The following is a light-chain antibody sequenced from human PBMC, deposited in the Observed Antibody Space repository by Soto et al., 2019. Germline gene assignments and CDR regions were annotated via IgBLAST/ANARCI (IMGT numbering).Light chain of an antibody. Sequence: QSVLTQPPSASGTPGQRVTISCSGSSSNIGSSTVNWYQQLPGTAPKLLIYSNNQRPSGVPDRFSVSKSGTSASLAISGLQSEDEADYYCAAWDDSLNGYVIGTGTKLTVL. CDR3: AAWDDSLNGYV. CDR2: SNN. J-gene: IGLJ1*01. V-gene: IGLV1-44*01. CDR1: SSNIGSST.